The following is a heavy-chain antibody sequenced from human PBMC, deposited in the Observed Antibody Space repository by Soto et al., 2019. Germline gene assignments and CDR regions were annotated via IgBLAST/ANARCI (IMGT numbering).Heavy chain of an antibody. Sequence: PSETLSLTCTVSGGSISSYYWSWIRQPPGKGLEWIGYIYYSGSTYYNPSLKSRVTISVDTSKNQFSLKLSSVTAADTAVYYCARHSLYFDWLLQGRYCYGMDVWGQGTTVTVSS. J-gene: IGHJ6*02. CDR3: ARHSLYFDWLLQGRYCYGMDV. CDR1: GGSISSYY. D-gene: IGHD3-9*01. V-gene: IGHV4-59*08. CDR2: IYYSGST.